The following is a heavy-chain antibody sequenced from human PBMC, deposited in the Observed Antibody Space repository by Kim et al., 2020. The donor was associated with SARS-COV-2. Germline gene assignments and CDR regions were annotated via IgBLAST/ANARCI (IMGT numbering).Heavy chain of an antibody. CDR2: VYFSWSS. Sequence: SETLSLTCTVSGASISTDYWSWIRQPPGKGQEYIGYVYFSWSSNYNPSLNNQITMSVDTSTNQISLNVTSVTAADTAMAYCLRHSLEHLERRGR. CDR1: GASISTDY. V-gene: IGHV4-59*08. CDR3: LRHSLEHLER. D-gene: IGHD1-1*01. J-gene: IGHJ2*01.